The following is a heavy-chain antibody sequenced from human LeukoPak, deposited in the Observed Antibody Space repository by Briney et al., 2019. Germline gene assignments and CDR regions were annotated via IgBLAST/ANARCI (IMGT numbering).Heavy chain of an antibody. D-gene: IGHD6-19*01. V-gene: IGHV3-74*01. CDR1: GFTFSSRW. CDR2: VKTDGST. CDR3: HPLGYTSN. Sequence: GGSLRLSCAVSGFTSGFTFSSRWMHWVRQAPGKGLVWVSLVKTDGSTNYADSVKGRFTVSRDNAKNTLYLQMNNLRVEDTALYFCHPLGYTSNWGQETLVTVSS. J-gene: IGHJ4*02.